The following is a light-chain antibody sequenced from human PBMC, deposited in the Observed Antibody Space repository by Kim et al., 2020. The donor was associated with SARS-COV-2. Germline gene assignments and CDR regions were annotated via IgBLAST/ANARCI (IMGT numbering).Light chain of an antibody. CDR1: QSLLYSNGYTY. Sequence: PASISCRSSQSLLYSNGYTYLNWFHQRPGQSPRRLLYGVSNRDSGVPDRFSGSGSGTDFTLKISRVEAEDVGIYYCMQATHWPPRFGQGTKLEI. V-gene: IGKV2-30*01. J-gene: IGKJ2*03. CDR3: MQATHWPPR. CDR2: GVS.